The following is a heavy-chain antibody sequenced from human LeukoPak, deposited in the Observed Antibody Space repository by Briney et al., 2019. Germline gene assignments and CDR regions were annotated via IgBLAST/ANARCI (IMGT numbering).Heavy chain of an antibody. V-gene: IGHV3-30*18. CDR1: GFTFSSYG. Sequence: GGSLRLSCAASGFTFSSYGMHWVRQAPGKGLEWVAVISYDGGNKYYADSVKGRFTISRDNSKNTLYLQMNSLRAEDTAVYYCAKDSSSSWYYFDYWGQGTLVTVSS. CDR3: AKDSSSSWYYFDY. J-gene: IGHJ4*02. D-gene: IGHD6-13*01. CDR2: ISYDGGNK.